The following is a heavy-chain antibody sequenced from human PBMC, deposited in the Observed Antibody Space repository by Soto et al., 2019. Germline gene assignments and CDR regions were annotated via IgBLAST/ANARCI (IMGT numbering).Heavy chain of an antibody. CDR3: SSPKVTRRSQYCMLV. Sequence: GESLKISCKGSGYSFTSYWIAWVRQMPGKGLECMGIIYPGDSETRYSPSFQGQVTISADKSISTAYLQWSSLKASDTSMYYCSSPKVTRRSQYCMLVRGQATLVTLS. D-gene: IGHD2-21*02. V-gene: IGHV5-51*01. CDR2: IYPGDSET. CDR1: GYSFTSYW. J-gene: IGHJ6*02.